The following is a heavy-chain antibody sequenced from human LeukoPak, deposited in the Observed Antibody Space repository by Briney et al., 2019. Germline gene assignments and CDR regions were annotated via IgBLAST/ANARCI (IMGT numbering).Heavy chain of an antibody. CDR3: AKDARLWSYHAYYFDY. CDR2: ISYDGSNK. Sequence: LPGGSLRLSCAASGFTFSSYGMHWVRQAPGKGLEWVAVISYDGSNKYYADSVKGRFTISRDNSKNTLYLQMNSLRAEDTAVYYCAKDARLWSYHAYYFDYWGQGTLVTVSS. CDR1: GFTFSSYG. V-gene: IGHV3-30*18. J-gene: IGHJ4*02. D-gene: IGHD1-26*01.